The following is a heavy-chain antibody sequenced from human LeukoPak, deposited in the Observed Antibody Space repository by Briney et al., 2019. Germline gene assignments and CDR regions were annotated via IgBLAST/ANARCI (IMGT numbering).Heavy chain of an antibody. Sequence: GGSLRLSCAASGFTFSSYWMSWVRQAPGKGLEWVSSISGSGGSTYYADSVKGRFTISRDNAKNSLYLQMNSLRAEDTALYYCARGGSYGGYHSYWGQGTLVTVSS. CDR2: ISGSGGST. V-gene: IGHV3-21*01. CDR1: GFTFSSYW. D-gene: IGHD4-23*01. J-gene: IGHJ4*02. CDR3: ARGGSYGGYHSY.